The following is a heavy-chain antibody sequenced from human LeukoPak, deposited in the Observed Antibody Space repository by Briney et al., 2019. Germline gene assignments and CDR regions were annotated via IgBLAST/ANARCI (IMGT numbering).Heavy chain of an antibody. CDR2: ISSSGSTI. CDR1: GFTFSSYE. Sequence: GGSVRLSCGASGFTFSSYEMNWVRQAPGKGLEWVSYISSSGSTIYYADSVKGRFTISRDNAKNSLYLQMNSLRAEDTAVYYCARDNYDSSGYYFDWGQGTLVTVSS. V-gene: IGHV3-48*03. CDR3: ARDNYDSSGYYFD. J-gene: IGHJ4*02. D-gene: IGHD3-22*01.